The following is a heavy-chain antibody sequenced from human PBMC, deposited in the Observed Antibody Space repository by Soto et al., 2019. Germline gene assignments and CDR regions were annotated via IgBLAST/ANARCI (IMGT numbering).Heavy chain of an antibody. CDR1: GFTFSSYW. CDR3: ARALAVAGTRKPMDV. V-gene: IGHV3-74*01. D-gene: IGHD6-19*01. J-gene: IGHJ6*02. Sequence: EVQLVESGGGLVQPGGSLRLSCAASGFTFSSYWMHWVRQAPGKGLVWVSRINSDGSSTSYADSVKGRFTISRDNAKNTLYLQMNSLRAEDTAVYYCARALAVAGTRKPMDVWGRGTTVTVSS. CDR2: INSDGSST.